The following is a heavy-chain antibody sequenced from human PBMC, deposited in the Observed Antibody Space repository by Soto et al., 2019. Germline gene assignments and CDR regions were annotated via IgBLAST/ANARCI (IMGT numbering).Heavy chain of an antibody. CDR3: ARAYTARMPSRADYYYAMDV. Sequence: GGSLRLSCGASGFTFSSYAMSWVRQAPGKGLEWVSAIGAARDPYYLGSVKGRFTISRENAKNSVYLQMNDLRAGDSAVYYCARAYTARMPSRADYYYAMDVWGQGTKVNVYS. CDR2: IGAARDP. D-gene: IGHD5-18*01. CDR1: GFTFSSYA. V-gene: IGHV3-13*05. J-gene: IGHJ6*02.